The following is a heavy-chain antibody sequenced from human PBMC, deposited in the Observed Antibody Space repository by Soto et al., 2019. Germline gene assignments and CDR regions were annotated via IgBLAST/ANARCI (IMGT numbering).Heavy chain of an antibody. V-gene: IGHV4-30-4*01. CDR2: ISGSGST. CDR1: GGSVSSGYKY. Sequence: SETLSLTCTVSGGSVSSGYKYWSWIRQSPGKGLEWIGYISGSGSTGYNPSLKNRLTMSVDRSKNQFTLRLTSVTAADTAVYFCATESGSTYGYFDYWGQGTQVTVSS. CDR3: ATESGSTYGYFDY. D-gene: IGHD5-18*01. J-gene: IGHJ4*02.